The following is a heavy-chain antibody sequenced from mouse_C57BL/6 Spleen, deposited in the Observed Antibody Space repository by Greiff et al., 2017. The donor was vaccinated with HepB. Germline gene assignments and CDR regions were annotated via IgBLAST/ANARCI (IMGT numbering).Heavy chain of an antibody. V-gene: IGHV3-1*01. J-gene: IGHJ2*01. CDR1: GYSITSGYD. CDR2: ISYSGST. D-gene: IGHD4-1*01. Sequence: QSGPGMVKPSQSLSLTCTVTGYSITSGYDWHWIRHFPGNNLEWMGYISYSGSTNYNPSLKSRISITHDTSKNHFFLKLNSVTTEDTATYYCARENWDVEGYFDYWGQGTTLTVSS. CDR3: ARENWDVEGYFDY.